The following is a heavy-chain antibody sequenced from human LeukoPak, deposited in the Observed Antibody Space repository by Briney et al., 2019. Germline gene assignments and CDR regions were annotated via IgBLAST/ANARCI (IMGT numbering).Heavy chain of an antibody. D-gene: IGHD3-10*01. CDR2: ISAYNGNT. CDR3: ARERSRYGSGSYYTHNYYYYYMDV. CDR1: GYTFTSHG. J-gene: IGHJ6*03. Sequence: GASVKVSCKASGYTFTSHGISWVRQAPGQGLEWMGWISAYNGNTNYAQKLQGRVTMTTDTSTSTAYMELRSLRSDDTAVYYCARERSRYGSGSYYTHNYYYYYMDVWGKGTTVTISS. V-gene: IGHV1-18*01.